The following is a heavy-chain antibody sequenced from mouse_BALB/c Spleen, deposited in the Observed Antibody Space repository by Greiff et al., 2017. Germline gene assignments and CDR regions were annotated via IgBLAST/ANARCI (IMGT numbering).Heavy chain of an antibody. Sequence: EVHVKQSGAELVKPGASVKLSCTASGFNIKDTYMHWVKQRPEQGLEWIGRIDPANGNTKYDPKFQGKATITADTSSNTAYLQLSSLTSEDTAVYYCARGVVDMFAYWGQGTLVTVSA. CDR1: GFNIKDTY. CDR2: IDPANGNT. J-gene: IGHJ3*01. D-gene: IGHD1-1*01. CDR3: ARGVVDMFAY. V-gene: IGHV14-3*02.